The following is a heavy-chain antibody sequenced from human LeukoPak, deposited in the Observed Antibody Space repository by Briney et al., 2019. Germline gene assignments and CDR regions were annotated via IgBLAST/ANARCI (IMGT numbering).Heavy chain of an antibody. J-gene: IGHJ6*03. D-gene: IGHD3-10*01. CDR1: GGSISSYY. Sequence: PSETLSLTCTVSGGSISSYYWSWIRQPPGKGLEWIGYIYYSGSTNYSPSLKSRVTISVDTSKNQFSLKLSSVTAADTAVYYCARTTTVRGTYYMDVWGKGTTVTISS. V-gene: IGHV4-59*01. CDR3: ARTTTVRGTYYMDV. CDR2: IYYSGST.